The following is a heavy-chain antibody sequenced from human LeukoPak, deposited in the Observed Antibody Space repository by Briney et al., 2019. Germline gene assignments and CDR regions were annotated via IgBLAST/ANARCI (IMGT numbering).Heavy chain of an antibody. Sequence: PGGSLRLSCAASGFTFDDYAMHWVRQAPGKGLEWVAFIRYDGSNKYYADSVKGRFTISRDNSKNTLYLQMNSLRAEDTAVYYCAKDDSYSSSWPGNYWGQGTLVTVSS. CDR3: AKDDSYSSSWPGNY. CDR1: GFTFDDYA. CDR2: IRYDGSNK. J-gene: IGHJ4*02. V-gene: IGHV3-30*02. D-gene: IGHD6-13*01.